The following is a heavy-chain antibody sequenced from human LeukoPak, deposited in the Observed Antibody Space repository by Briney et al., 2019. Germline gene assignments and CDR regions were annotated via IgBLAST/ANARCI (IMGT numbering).Heavy chain of an antibody. CDR3: ARDGLLWEGGYYFDY. Sequence: ASVKVSCKASGYTFTGNYMHWVRQAPGQGLEWMGWINPNSGGTNYAQKFQGRVTMTRDTSISTAYMELSRLRSDDTAVYYCARDGLLWEGGYYFDYWGQGTLVTVSS. D-gene: IGHD2-2*01. CDR1: GYTFTGNY. J-gene: IGHJ4*02. V-gene: IGHV1-2*02. CDR2: INPNSGGT.